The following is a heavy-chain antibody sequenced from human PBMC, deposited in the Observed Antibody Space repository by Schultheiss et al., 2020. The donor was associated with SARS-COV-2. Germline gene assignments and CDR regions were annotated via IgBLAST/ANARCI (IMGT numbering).Heavy chain of an antibody. CDR1: GFTFDDYG. CDR3: AKDSDAYSYGQCAFDI. V-gene: IGHV3-20*04. Sequence: GGSLRLSCAASGFTFDDYGMSWVRQAPGKGLEWVSGINWNGGSTGYADSVKGRFTISRDNAKNSLYLQMNSLRAEDTALYYCAKDSDAYSYGQCAFDIWGQGTMVTVSS. CDR2: INWNGGST. J-gene: IGHJ3*02. D-gene: IGHD5-18*01.